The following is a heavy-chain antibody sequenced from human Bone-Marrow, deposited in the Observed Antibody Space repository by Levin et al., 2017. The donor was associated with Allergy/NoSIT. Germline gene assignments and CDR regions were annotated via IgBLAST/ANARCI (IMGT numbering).Heavy chain of an antibody. CDR1: GFSFSDHY. Sequence: LAGGSLRLSCAASGFSFSDHYIDWVRQAPGKGLEWVGRSRDKTKSYTLDYAASVKGRFTISRDDSKNSLYLQMNSLKTEDTAVYYCTRVPPSRGYSSDYWGQGTLVTVSS. CDR2: SRDKTKSYTL. V-gene: IGHV3-72*01. D-gene: IGHD5-12*01. J-gene: IGHJ4*02. CDR3: TRVPPSRGYSSDY.